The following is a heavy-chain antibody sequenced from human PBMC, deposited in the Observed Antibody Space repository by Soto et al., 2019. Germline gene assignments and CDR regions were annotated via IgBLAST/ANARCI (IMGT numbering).Heavy chain of an antibody. V-gene: IGHV4-34*01. CDR3: ARGGGAGRRYYYYYYMDV. Sequence: SETLSLTCAVYGVSFSGYYWSWIRQPPGKGLEWIGEINHSGSTNYNPSLKSRVTISVDTSKNQFSLKLSSVTAADTAVYYCARGGGAGRRYYYYYYMDVWGKGTTVTVSS. J-gene: IGHJ6*03. CDR1: GVSFSGYY. D-gene: IGHD3-10*01. CDR2: INHSGST.